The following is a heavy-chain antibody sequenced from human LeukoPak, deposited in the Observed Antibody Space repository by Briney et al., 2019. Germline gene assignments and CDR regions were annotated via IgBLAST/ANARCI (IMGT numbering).Heavy chain of an antibody. CDR3: AGERGGYGFY. Sequence: GGSLRLSCAASGFTFSSYAMSWVRQAPGKGLEWISYISSSGSTLYYADSVKGRFTIPRDDAKNSLYLQMNSLRGDDTAMYYCAGERGGYGFYWGQGTLVTVSS. CDR2: ISSSGSTL. J-gene: IGHJ4*02. CDR1: GFTFSSYA. V-gene: IGHV3-48*04. D-gene: IGHD5-12*01.